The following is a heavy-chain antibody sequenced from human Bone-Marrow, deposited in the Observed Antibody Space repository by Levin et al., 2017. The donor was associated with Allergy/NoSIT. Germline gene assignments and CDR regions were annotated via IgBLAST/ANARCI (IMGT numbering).Heavy chain of an antibody. D-gene: IGHD6-6*01. CDR3: AKDKLLAPHHYYYGMDV. V-gene: IGHV3-23*01. J-gene: IGHJ6*02. CDR2: ISGSGVST. Sequence: QTGGSLRLSCAASGFTFSSYAMTWVRQAPGKGLEWVSGISGSGVSTYYADFVKGRFTISRDNSQDTLFLQMNRLRAEDTAVYYCAKDKLLAPHHYYYGMDVWGQGTPVTVSS. CDR1: GFTFSSYA.